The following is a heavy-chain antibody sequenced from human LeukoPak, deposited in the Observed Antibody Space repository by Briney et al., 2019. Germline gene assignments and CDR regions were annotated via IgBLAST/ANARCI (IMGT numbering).Heavy chain of an antibody. J-gene: IGHJ4*02. CDR1: GYSFTDYW. V-gene: IGHV5-51*01. Sequence: GESLKISCRGSGYSFTDYWIGWVRQMPGKGLEWMGIIYPVDSDTRYSPSFQGQVTISADKSISTAYLQWSSLKASDTAMYYCARRDGYSSSPPLDYWGQGTLVTVSS. CDR3: ARRDGYSSSPPLDY. D-gene: IGHD6-6*01. CDR2: IYPVDSDT.